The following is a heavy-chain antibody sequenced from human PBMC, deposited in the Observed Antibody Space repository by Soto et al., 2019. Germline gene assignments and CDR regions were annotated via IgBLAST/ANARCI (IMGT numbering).Heavy chain of an antibody. Sequence: QVPLVQSGAEVKKPGASVKVSCKASGYTFTSYDINWVRQATGQGLEWMGWMNPNSGNTGYAQKFQGRVTMTRNTSISTAYMELSSLRSEDTAVYYCARKEIAAADPYWYFDLWGRGTLVTVSS. CDR3: ARKEIAAADPYWYFDL. CDR1: GYTFTSYD. V-gene: IGHV1-8*01. D-gene: IGHD6-13*01. CDR2: MNPNSGNT. J-gene: IGHJ2*01.